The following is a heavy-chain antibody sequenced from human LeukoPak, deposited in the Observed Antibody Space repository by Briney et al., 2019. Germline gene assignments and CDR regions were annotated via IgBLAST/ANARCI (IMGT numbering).Heavy chain of an antibody. V-gene: IGHV3-21*01. CDR1: GFTFSSYS. Sequence: GGSLRFSCAASGFTFSSYSMNWVRQAPGKGLEWVSSISGSSIYIYYADSTKGRFTISRDNAKNSLYLQMNSLRAEDTAVHYCARGPSTSGWFNYFDYWGQGTLVTVSS. CDR3: ARGPSTSGWFNYFDY. J-gene: IGHJ4*02. D-gene: IGHD6-19*01. CDR2: ISGSSIYI.